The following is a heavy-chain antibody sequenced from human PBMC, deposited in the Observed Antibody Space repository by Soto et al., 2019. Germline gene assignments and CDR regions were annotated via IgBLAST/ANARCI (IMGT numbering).Heavy chain of an antibody. J-gene: IGHJ5*02. CDR2: IYPGDSDT. CDR1: GYSFTSCW. V-gene: IGHV5-51*01. CDR3: ARHRWYDYVWGSYMVPNWFDL. D-gene: IGHD3-16*01. Sequence: GESLKISCKGSGYSFTSCWIGWVRQMPGKSPEGMGIIYPGDSDTRYSPSFQGQVTISADKSISTAYLQWSSLKASDTAMYYCARHRWYDYVWGSYMVPNWFDLWGQGTLVTVSS.